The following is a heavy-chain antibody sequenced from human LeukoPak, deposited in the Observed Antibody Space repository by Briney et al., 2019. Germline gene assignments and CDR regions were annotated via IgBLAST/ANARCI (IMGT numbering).Heavy chain of an antibody. CDR2: IYHSGST. CDR1: GYSISSGYY. CDR3: ARYCSSTSCYYDY. J-gene: IGHJ4*02. Sequence: SETLSLTCAVSGYSISSGYYWGWIRQPPGKGLEWIGSIYHSGSTYYNPSLKSRVTIPVDTSKNQFSLKLSSVTAADTAVYYCARYCSSTSCYYDYWGQGTLVTVSS. D-gene: IGHD2-2*01. V-gene: IGHV4-38-2*01.